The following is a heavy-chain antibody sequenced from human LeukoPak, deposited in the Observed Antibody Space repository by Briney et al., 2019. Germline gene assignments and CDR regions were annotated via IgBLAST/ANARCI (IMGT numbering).Heavy chain of an antibody. D-gene: IGHD6-19*01. J-gene: IGHJ6*02. V-gene: IGHV3-7*04. Sequence: QPSETLSLTCSVSGGSVSSYYWSWIRQSPGKGLEWVANIKQDGSEKYYVDSVKGRFTISRDNAKKSLYLQMNSLRAEDSAVYFCARHLAVTGTLTQYYYYYDMDVWGQGTTVTVSS. CDR3: ARHLAVTGTLTQYYYYYDMDV. CDR2: IKQDGSEK. CDR1: GGSVSSYY.